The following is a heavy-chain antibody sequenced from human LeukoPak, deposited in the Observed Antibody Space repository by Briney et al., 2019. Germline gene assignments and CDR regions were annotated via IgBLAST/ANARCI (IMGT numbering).Heavy chain of an antibody. D-gene: IGHD3-10*01. Sequence: SETLSLTCTVSGVSISNHYWSWIRQPPGKKLEYIGYISFSGSTNQNPSLKSRVSISLDTSKNQFSLNLKSVTAADTAVYYCARDQYHGSGTYAWFDPWGQGTLVTVSS. CDR2: ISFSGST. CDR3: ARDQYHGSGTYAWFDP. CDR1: GVSISNHY. J-gene: IGHJ5*02. V-gene: IGHV4-59*11.